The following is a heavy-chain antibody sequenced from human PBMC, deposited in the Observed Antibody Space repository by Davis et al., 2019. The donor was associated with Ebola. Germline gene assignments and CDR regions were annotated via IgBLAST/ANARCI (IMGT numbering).Heavy chain of an antibody. D-gene: IGHD3-16*01. CDR2: IGSDGIHA. V-gene: IGHV3-21*01. Sequence: PGGSLRLSCAGSGFTFSSYTMNWVRQAPGKGLEWVSSIGSDGIHAFHADSVKGRFTISRDNAKNSLYLHMSNLRAEDTAVYYCARVEGNIIGGVIGYWGQGTLVTVSS. CDR3: ARVEGNIIGGVIGY. CDR1: GFTFSSYT. J-gene: IGHJ4*02.